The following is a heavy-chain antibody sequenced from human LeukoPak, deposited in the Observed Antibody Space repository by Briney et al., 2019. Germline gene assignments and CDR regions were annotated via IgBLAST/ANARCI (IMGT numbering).Heavy chain of an antibody. CDR2: IYYSGST. CDR1: GGSISSYY. D-gene: IGHD1-1*01. CDR3: ARERGVPLGAFDI. J-gene: IGHJ3*02. Sequence: PSETLSLTCTVSGGSISSYYWSWIRQPPGKGLEWIGYIYYSGSTNCNPSLKSRVTISVDTSKNQFSLKLSSVTAADTAVYYCARERGVPLGAFDIWGQGTMVTVSS. V-gene: IGHV4-59*01.